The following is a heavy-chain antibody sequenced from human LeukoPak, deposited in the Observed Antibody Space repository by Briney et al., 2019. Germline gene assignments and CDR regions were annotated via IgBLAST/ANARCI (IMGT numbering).Heavy chain of an antibody. D-gene: IGHD3-9*01. CDR1: GYIFTNYG. Sequence: ASVKVSCKASGYIFTNYGISWVRKAPGQGLEWMGWISTNKGNTNYAQKLQGRVTLTTDTSSSTAYMELRSLRSDDTAVYYCARDLVKAPIGGYWGQGTLVTVSS. CDR2: ISTNKGNT. CDR3: ARDLVKAPIGGY. J-gene: IGHJ4*02. V-gene: IGHV1-18*01.